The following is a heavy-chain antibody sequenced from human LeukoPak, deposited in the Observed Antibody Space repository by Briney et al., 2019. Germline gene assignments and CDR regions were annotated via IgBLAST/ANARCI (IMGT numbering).Heavy chain of an antibody. CDR1: GGTCSSYA. V-gene: IGHV1-69*13. CDR2: IIPVFGTA. D-gene: IGHD3-10*01. Sequence: VASVKVSCKASGGTCSSYAISWVRQAPGQGLEWMGGIIPVFGTANYAQKFQGRVTITADESTSTAYMELSSLRSEDTAVYYCATLRGWFDPWGQGTLVTVSS. J-gene: IGHJ5*02. CDR3: ATLRGWFDP.